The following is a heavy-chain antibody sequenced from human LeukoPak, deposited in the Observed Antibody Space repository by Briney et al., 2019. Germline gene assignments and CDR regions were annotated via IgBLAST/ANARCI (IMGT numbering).Heavy chain of an antibody. D-gene: IGHD3-10*01. CDR1: GFTFGDYA. J-gene: IGHJ4*02. Sequence: GGSLRLSCTASGFTFGDYAMSWFRQAPGKGLEWVGFIRSKAYGGTTEYAASVKGRFTISRDDSKSIAYLQMNSLKTEDTAVYYCTRGGWFGELGDFDYWGQGTLVTVSS. V-gene: IGHV3-49*03. CDR2: IRSKAYGGTT. CDR3: TRGGWFGELGDFDY.